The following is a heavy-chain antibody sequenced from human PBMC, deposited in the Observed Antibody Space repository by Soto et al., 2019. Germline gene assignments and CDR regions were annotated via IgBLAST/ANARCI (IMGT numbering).Heavy chain of an antibody. D-gene: IGHD2-2*01. V-gene: IGHV1-24*01. J-gene: IGHJ6*03. CDR2: FDPEDGET. CDR3: ATVGRSTSSGNPYYYYYYMDV. CDR1: GYTLTELS. Sequence: ASVKVSCKVSGYTLTELSMHWVRQAPGKGLEWMGGFDPEDGETIYAQKFQGRVTMTEDTSTDTAYMELSSLRSEDTAVYYCATVGRSTSSGNPYYYYYYMDVWGKGTTVTVSS.